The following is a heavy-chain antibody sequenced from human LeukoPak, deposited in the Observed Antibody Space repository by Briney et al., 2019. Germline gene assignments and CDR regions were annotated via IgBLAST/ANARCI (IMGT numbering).Heavy chain of an antibody. CDR2: INPNSGGT. J-gene: IGHJ4*02. D-gene: IGHD6-13*01. CDR1: GYTFTGYY. V-gene: IGHV1-2*02. CDR3: ASGHLIAAAGKFDY. Sequence: ASVKVSCKASGYTFTGYYIHWVRQAPGQGLEWMGWINPNSGGTNYAQRFQGRVTMTRDTSISTAYMELSRLRSDDTAVYYCASGHLIAAAGKFDYWGQGTLVTVSS.